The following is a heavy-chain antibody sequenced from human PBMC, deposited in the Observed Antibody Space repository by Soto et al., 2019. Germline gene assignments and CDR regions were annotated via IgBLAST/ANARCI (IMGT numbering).Heavy chain of an antibody. CDR1: GGSISSYY. Sequence: SETLSLTCTVSGGSISSYYWSWIRQPPGKGLEWIGYIYYSGSTNYNPSLKSRVTISVDTSKNQFSLKLSSVTAADTAVYYCARVVVDREYAPSPFDYWGQGTLVTVSS. D-gene: IGHD2-2*01. CDR2: IYYSGST. CDR3: ARVVVDREYAPSPFDY. V-gene: IGHV4-59*01. J-gene: IGHJ4*02.